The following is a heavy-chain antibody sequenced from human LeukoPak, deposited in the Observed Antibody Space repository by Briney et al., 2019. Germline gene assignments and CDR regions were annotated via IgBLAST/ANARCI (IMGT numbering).Heavy chain of an antibody. V-gene: IGHV3-48*03. CDR2: ISSSGGTK. Sequence: PGGSLRLSCAASGFIFGAYEMNWVRQAPGKGLEWVSYISSSGGTKYYADSVKGRFTVSRDNAKNSLYLQMNSLRAEDTAVYYSARLIRQHVDYWGQGTLVTVS. CDR3: ARLIRQHVDY. J-gene: IGHJ4*02. CDR1: GFIFGAYE. D-gene: IGHD6-13*01.